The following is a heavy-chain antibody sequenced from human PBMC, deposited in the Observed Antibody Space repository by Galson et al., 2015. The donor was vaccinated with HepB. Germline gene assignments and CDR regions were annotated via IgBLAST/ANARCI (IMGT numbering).Heavy chain of an antibody. CDR2: ISGSGGST. Sequence: SLRLSCAASGFTFSSYAMSWVRQAPGKGLEWVSAISGSGGSTYYADSVKGRFTISRDNSKNTLYLQMNSLRAEDTAVYYCARDGRFLEWLPPFDYWGQGTLVTVSS. J-gene: IGHJ4*02. V-gene: IGHV3-23*01. CDR3: ARDGRFLEWLPPFDY. D-gene: IGHD3-3*01. CDR1: GFTFSSYA.